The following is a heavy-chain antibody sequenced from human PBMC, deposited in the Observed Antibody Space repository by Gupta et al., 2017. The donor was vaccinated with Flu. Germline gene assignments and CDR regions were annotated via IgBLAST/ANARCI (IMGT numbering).Heavy chain of an antibody. V-gene: IGHV4-39*01. J-gene: IGHJ4*02. CDR2: IYYSGNT. CDR3: ARHFVGYCSGGTCYDENDY. CDR1: GGSISRNSYY. Sequence: QVQLQESGPGLVKPSETLSLTCIVSGGSISRNSYYWGWIRQPPGKGLEWIGSIYYSGNTYYNPSLKSRVTISVDTSKNQFSLKLSSVTAADTAVYYCARHFVGYCSGGTCYDENDYWGQGTLVTVPS. D-gene: IGHD2-15*01.